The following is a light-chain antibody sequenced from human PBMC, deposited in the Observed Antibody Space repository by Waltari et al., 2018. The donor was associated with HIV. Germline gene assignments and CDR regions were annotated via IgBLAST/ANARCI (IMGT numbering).Light chain of an antibody. Sequence: SSELTQDPAVSVALGQTVRITCRGDSLSSYFASWYQQKPRQAPLLVIYGKNNRPSGIPDRFAVSTSGNTASLTITGTQAGDEADYYCNSRDSSGVVFGGGTKLTVL. J-gene: IGLJ2*01. CDR3: NSRDSSGVV. CDR2: GKN. CDR1: SLSSYF. V-gene: IGLV3-19*01.